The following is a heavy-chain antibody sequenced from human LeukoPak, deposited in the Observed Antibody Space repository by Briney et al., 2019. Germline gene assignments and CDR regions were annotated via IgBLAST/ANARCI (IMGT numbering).Heavy chain of an antibody. CDR2: IIPILGIA. V-gene: IGHV1-69*04. J-gene: IGHJ5*02. Sequence: SVKVSCKASGGTFSSYAISWVRQAPGQGLEWMGRIIPILGIANYAQKFQGRVTITADKSTSTAYLELSSLRSEDTAVYYCARGDLTPNWFDPWGQGTLVTVSS. CDR1: GGTFSSYA. CDR3: ARGDLTPNWFDP. D-gene: IGHD1-14*01.